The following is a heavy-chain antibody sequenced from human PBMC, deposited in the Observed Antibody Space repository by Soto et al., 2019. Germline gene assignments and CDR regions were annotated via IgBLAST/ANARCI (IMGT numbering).Heavy chain of an antibody. Sequence: PGRSLRLSCAASGFTFKDYAMTWVRLAPGQGLEWVSVTSGSGRTTHYADSVTGRFTLSRDNSKRTLYLQLNNLRAEDTAIYYCAKGLYFGEPYYFDYWGPGTVVTVSS. D-gene: IGHD3-10*01. CDR1: GFTFKDYA. V-gene: IGHV3-23*01. J-gene: IGHJ4*02. CDR3: AKGLYFGEPYYFDY. CDR2: TSGSGRTT.